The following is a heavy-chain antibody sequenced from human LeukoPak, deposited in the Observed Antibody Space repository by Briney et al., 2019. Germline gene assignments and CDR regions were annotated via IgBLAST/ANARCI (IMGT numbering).Heavy chain of an antibody. J-gene: IGHJ6*03. V-gene: IGHV3-23*01. CDR3: AKETGYSSGWNYMDV. CDR2: ISGSGGST. Sequence: GGSLRLSCAASGFTFSSYAMSWVRQAPGKGLEWVSAISGSGGSTYYADSVKGRFTISRDNSKNTLYLQMSSLRAEDTAVYYCAKETGYSSGWNYMDVWGKGTTVTVSS. CDR1: GFTFSSYA. D-gene: IGHD6-19*01.